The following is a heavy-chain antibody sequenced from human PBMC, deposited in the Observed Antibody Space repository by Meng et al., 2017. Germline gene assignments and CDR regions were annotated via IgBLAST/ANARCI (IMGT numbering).Heavy chain of an antibody. CDR3: VRDDYSNYLPFDY. D-gene: IGHD4-11*01. J-gene: IGHJ4*02. CDR2: IIPIFGTA. CDR1: GGTFSSYA. V-gene: IGHV1-69*01. Sequence: QGQVVPAGAGVKKPGSSVKVSCKASGGTFSSYAISWVRQAPGQGLEWMGGIIPIFGTANYAQKFQGRATITADESTSTAYMELSSLRSEDTAVYYCVRDDYSNYLPFDYWGQGTLVTVSS.